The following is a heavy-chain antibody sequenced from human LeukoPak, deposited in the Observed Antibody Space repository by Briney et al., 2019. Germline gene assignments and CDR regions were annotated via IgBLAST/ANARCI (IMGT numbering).Heavy chain of an antibody. J-gene: IGHJ4*02. D-gene: IGHD5-24*01. V-gene: IGHV4-39*07. Sequence: KPSETLSLTCTVSGGSISSSSYYWGWIRQPPGKGLEWIGSIYYSGSTNYNPSLKSRVTISVDTSKNQFSLKLSSVTAADTAVYYCARRDGYFDYWGQGTLVTVSS. CDR1: GGSISSSSYY. CDR3: ARRDGYFDY. CDR2: IYYSGST.